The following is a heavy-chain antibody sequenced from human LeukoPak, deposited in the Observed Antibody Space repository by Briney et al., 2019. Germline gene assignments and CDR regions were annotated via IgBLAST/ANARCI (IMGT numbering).Heavy chain of an antibody. CDR2: ISGSGGST. D-gene: IGHD2-2*01. CDR3: AKDQGVIVPAGMAT. J-gene: IGHJ5*02. Sequence: GGSLRLSCAASGFTFNNYAMSWVRQAPGKGLEWVSVISGSGGSTYYADSVKGRFTISRDNSKNTLYLQMNSLRAEETAVYYCAKDQGVIVPAGMATWGQGTLVTVSS. V-gene: IGHV3-23*01. CDR1: GFTFNNYA.